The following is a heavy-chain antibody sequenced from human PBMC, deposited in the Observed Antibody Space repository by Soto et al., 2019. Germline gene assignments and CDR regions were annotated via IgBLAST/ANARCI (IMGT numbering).Heavy chain of an antibody. CDR1: GDSISSYY. V-gene: IGHV4-59*12. J-gene: IGHJ4*02. Sequence: PSETLSLTCAVSGDSISSYYWSWIRQPPGKGLEWIGYIFYTGTTNYNPSLKTRVTISIDRSQSLFSLKLASVTAADTDVYYCVRSEATALDYWGQGTLVTVSS. CDR3: VRSEATALDY. CDR2: IFYTGTT.